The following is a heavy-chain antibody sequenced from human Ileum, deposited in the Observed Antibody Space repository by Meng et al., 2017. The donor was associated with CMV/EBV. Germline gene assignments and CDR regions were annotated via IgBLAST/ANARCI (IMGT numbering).Heavy chain of an antibody. J-gene: IGHJ4*02. CDR2: IGQDGSEK. CDR1: GFTFSSYW. CDR3: ARGRLANEY. V-gene: IGHV3-7*01. Sequence: LCCAASGFTFSSYWMTWVRQAPGKGLGWVANIGQDGSEKNYVDSVKGRFTISRDNAKNSLYLQMNSLRAEDTAVYYCARGRLANEYWGQGTLVTVSS.